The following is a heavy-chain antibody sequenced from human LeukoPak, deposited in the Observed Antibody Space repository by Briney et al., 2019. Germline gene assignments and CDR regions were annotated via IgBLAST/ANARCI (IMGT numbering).Heavy chain of an antibody. CDR3: VRGSKIRGVIPEGEFDY. CDR1: GFTFSHFA. J-gene: IGHJ4*02. D-gene: IGHD3-10*01. Sequence: GGSLRLSCAASGFTFSHFAMHWVRQAPGNGLEWVAVISYDGKKNYYADSVKGRFTLSRDDSANTLYLQMNSLRAEDTAVYYCVRGSKIRGVIPEGEFDYWGQGTLVTVSS. V-gene: IGHV3-30*03. CDR2: ISYDGKKN.